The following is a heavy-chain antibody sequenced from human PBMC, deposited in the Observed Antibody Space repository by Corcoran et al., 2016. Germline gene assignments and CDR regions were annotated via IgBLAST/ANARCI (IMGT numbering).Heavy chain of an antibody. Sequence: QVQLVQSGAEVKKPGASVKVSCKASGYTFTSYGISWVRQAPGQGLEWMGWISAYNGNTNYAQKLQGRVTMTTDTSTRTAYMERRSLRSDDTAVYYCARDRYCSSTSCYYYGMDVWGQGTTVTVSS. CDR3: ARDRYCSSTSCYYYGMDV. J-gene: IGHJ6*02. D-gene: IGHD2-2*01. CDR1: GYTFTSYG. CDR2: ISAYNGNT. V-gene: IGHV1-18*01.